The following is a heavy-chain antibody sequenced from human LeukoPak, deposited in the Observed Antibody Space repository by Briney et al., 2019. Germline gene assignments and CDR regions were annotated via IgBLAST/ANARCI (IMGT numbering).Heavy chain of an antibody. CDR1: GFTFSSYG. CDR3: AKETKYTSGWLTIDY. V-gene: IGHV3-23*01. Sequence: GGSLRLSCTASGFTFSSYGMSWVRQPPGKGLEWVSGIIGNGNSAYYADSVKGRFTISRDNSKNTLYLQMNSLRAEGTAVYYCAKETKYTSGWLTIDYWGQGTLVTVSS. CDR2: IIGNGNSA. J-gene: IGHJ4*02. D-gene: IGHD6-19*01.